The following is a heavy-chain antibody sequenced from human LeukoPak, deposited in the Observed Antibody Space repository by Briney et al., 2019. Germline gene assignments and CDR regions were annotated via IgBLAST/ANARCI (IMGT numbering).Heavy chain of an antibody. D-gene: IGHD7-27*01. J-gene: IGHJ4*02. CDR1: GGSISSGDYY. CDR2: IYYSGST. V-gene: IGHV4-30-4*08. Sequence: SQTLSLTCTVSGGSISSGDYYWSWIRQPPGEGLEWIGYIYYSGSTYYNPSLRSRVTISVDTSKNQFSLKLSSVTAADTAVYYCARDSRTPRTGDYYFDYWGQGTLVTVSS. CDR3: ARDSRTPRTGDYYFDY.